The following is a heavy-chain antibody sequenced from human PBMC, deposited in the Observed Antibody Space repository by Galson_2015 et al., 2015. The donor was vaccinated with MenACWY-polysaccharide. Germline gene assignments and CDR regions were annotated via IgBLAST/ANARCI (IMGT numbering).Heavy chain of an antibody. CDR3: ARGGRRGVWYEGDY. J-gene: IGHJ4*02. V-gene: IGHV1-8*01. D-gene: IGHD6-19*01. Sequence: SVKVSCKGSGYTFTTIAINWVRQAPGQGLEWMAWMSPTSGNTGSAQKFLGRVTMTWNTSISTAYMELSSLRSEDTAVYYCARGGRRGVWYEGDYWGQGTLVTVSS. CDR1: GYTFTTIA. CDR2: MSPTSGNT.